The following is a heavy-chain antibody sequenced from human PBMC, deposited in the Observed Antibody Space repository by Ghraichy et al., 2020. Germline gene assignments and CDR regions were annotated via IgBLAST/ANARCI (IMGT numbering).Heavy chain of an antibody. CDR2: ISSNGGST. CDR1: GFTFSSYA. Sequence: GGSLRLSCAASGFTFSSYAMHWVRQAPGKGLEYVSAISSNGGSTYYANSVKGRFTISRDNSKNTLYLQMGSLRAEDMAVYYCASSLIAARPPSYYYYYYMGVWGKGTTVTVSS. CDR3: ASSLIAARPPSYYYYYYMGV. D-gene: IGHD6-6*01. V-gene: IGHV3-64*01. J-gene: IGHJ6*03.